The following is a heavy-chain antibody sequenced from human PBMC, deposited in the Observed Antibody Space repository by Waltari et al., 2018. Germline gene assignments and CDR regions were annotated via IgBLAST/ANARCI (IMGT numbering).Heavy chain of an antibody. CDR3: ARDTQSIIMVATAYDY. Sequence: EVQLLESGGGLVQPGGSLRLSCAASGFTFRSHAMSWVRQTPGKGLEWVFGISGSGGNSYYADSVKGRFTISRDNSKNTLYLQMNSLRADDTAIYYCARDTQSIIMVATAYDYWGQGTLVTVSS. CDR2: ISGSGGNS. J-gene: IGHJ4*02. V-gene: IGHV3-23*01. D-gene: IGHD2-15*01. CDR1: GFTFRSHA.